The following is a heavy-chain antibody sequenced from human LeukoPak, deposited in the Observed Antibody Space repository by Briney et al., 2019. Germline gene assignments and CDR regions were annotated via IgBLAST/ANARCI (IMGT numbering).Heavy chain of an antibody. CDR3: ARDAAAGTFDI. CDR2: ISSSSSYI. V-gene: IGHV3-21*01. CDR1: GFTFSSYE. D-gene: IGHD6-13*01. J-gene: IGHJ3*02. Sequence: GGSLRLSCAASGFTFSSYEMNWVRQAPGKGLEWVSSISSSSSYIYYADSVKGRFTISRDNAKNSLYLQMNSLRAEDTAVYYCARDAAAGTFDIWGQGTMVTVSS.